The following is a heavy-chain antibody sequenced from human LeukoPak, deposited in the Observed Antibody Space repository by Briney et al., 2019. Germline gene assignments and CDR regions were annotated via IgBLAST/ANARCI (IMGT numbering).Heavy chain of an antibody. J-gene: IGHJ4*02. CDR2: VSGSGDRT. Sequence: GGSLRLSCAASGFTFSNYAMSWVRQAPGKGLEWISAVSGSGDRTYYAGSVKGRFTISRDNSKNIVFLRMNSLRAEDTAVYFCANSRGYGSGNLWGQGTLVTVSS. CDR3: ANSRGYGSGNL. D-gene: IGHD3-10*01. CDR1: GFTFSNYA. V-gene: IGHV3-23*01.